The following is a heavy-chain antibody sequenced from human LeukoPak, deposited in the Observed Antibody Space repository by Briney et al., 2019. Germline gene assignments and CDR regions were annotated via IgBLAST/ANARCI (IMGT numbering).Heavy chain of an antibody. D-gene: IGHD2-2*01. J-gene: IGHJ3*02. CDR3: VPLGYCSSTSCGSDAFDI. CDR2: INEDGGST. Sequence: GGSVTLSCAASGFTFDDYAMDWVRQAPGKGRGWVSLINEDGGSTYYTDSVRVRFTISRDKSKNSLYPQMKSLREEDTAVSYCVPLGYCSSTSCGSDAFDIWGQGKMVTVSS. V-gene: IGHV3-43*02. CDR1: GFTFDDYA.